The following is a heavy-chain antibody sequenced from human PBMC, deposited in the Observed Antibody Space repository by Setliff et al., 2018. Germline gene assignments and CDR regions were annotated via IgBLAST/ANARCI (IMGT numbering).Heavy chain of an antibody. V-gene: IGHV1-2*04. D-gene: IGHD5-12*01. CDR1: GYTFTGYY. Sequence: ASVKVSCKASGYTFTGYYMHWVRQAPGQGXXXXXXXXXXXXXTXXXXXXXGWVTXXRDTSISTAYMELSRLRSDDTAVYYCARSGWLREYYFDYWGQGTLVTVSS. CDR3: ARSGWLREYYFDY. J-gene: IGHJ4*02. CDR2: XXXXXXXT.